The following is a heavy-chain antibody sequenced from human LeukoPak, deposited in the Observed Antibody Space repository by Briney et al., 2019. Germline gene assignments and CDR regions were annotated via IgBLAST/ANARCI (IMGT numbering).Heavy chain of an antibody. V-gene: IGHV3-23*01. CDR2: ISGSGGNT. D-gene: IGHD6-13*01. Sequence: PPGGSLRLSCAASGFTFSSYAMSWVRQAPGKGLEWVSAISGSGGNTYYADSVRGRFTISRDKSKNTLYLQMNSLRAEDTAVYYCAREGPIAAAGKMGMDVWGKGTTVTVSS. J-gene: IGHJ6*03. CDR1: GFTFSSYA. CDR3: AREGPIAAAGKMGMDV.